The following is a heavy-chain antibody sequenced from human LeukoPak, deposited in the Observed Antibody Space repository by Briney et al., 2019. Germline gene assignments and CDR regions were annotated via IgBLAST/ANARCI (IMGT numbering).Heavy chain of an antibody. J-gene: IGHJ1*01. V-gene: IGHV3-30-3*01. D-gene: IGHD1-14*01. Sequence: GGSLRLSCAASGFTFSSYAMHWVRQAPGKGLEWVAVISYDGSNKYYADSVKGRFTISRDNSKNTLYLQMNSLRAEDTAVYYCAKDHPEFQHWGQGTLVTVSS. CDR1: GFTFSSYA. CDR3: AKDHPEFQH. CDR2: ISYDGSNK.